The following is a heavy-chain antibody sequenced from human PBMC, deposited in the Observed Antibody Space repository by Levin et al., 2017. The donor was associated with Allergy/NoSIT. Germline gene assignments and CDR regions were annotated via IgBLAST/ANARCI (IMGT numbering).Heavy chain of an antibody. CDR3: ARVRYYYGSYGMDV. V-gene: IGHV4-30-4*01. CDR1: GGSISSGDYY. J-gene: IGHJ6*02. CDR2: IYYSGST. Sequence: SETLSLTCTVSGGSISSGDYYWSWIRQPPGTGLEWIGYIYYSGSTYSNPSLKSRVTISVDTSKNQFSLKLSSVTAADTAVYYCARVRYYYGSYGMDVWGQGTTVTVSS. D-gene: IGHD3-10*01.